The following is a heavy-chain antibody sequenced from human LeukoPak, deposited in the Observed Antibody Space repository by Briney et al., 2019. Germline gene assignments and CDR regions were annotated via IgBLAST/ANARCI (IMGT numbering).Heavy chain of an antibody. CDR1: GFTFSRNW. J-gene: IGHJ4*02. D-gene: IGHD6-19*01. V-gene: IGHV3-7*01. CDR3: ARDLLAVAATGIGFDD. Sequence: GGSLRLSCAASGFTFSRNWMNWVRQAPGKGLEWVANIKQDGSEKYYVDSVKGRFTISRDNAKNSLYLQMNSLRAEDTAVYYCARDLLAVAATGIGFDDWGQGTLVTVSS. CDR2: IKQDGSEK.